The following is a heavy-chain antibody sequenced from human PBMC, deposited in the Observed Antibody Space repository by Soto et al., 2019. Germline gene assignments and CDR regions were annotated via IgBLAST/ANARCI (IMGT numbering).Heavy chain of an antibody. CDR2: INHSGST. J-gene: IGHJ6*02. Sequence: SETLSLTCAVYGGSFSGYYWSWIRQPPGKGLEWIGEINHSGSTNYNPSLKSRVTISVDTSKNQFSLKLSSVTAADTAVYYCARSAAARPKYYYGMDVWGQGTTVTVSS. V-gene: IGHV4-34*01. CDR3: ARSAAARPKYYYGMDV. CDR1: GGSFSGYY. D-gene: IGHD6-6*01.